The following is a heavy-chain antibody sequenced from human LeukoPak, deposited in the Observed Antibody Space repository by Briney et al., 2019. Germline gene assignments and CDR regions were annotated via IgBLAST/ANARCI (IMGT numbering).Heavy chain of an antibody. CDR2: IYYSGST. J-gene: IGHJ4*02. CDR1: DGSISSSSYY. V-gene: IGHV4-39*01. CDR3: ARQRGQDRGFDY. Sequence: PSETLSLTCTVSDGSISSSSYYWGWIRQPPGKGLEWIGSIYYSGSTYNNPSLKSRVTISVDTSKNQFSLKVSSVTAADTAVYYCARQRGQDRGFDYWGQGTLVTVSS. D-gene: IGHD3-10*01.